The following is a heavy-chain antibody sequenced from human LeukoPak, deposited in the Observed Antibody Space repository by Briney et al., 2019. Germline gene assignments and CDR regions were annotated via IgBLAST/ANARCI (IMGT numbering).Heavy chain of an antibody. CDR2: INYSGNT. CDR1: GVSISSGGYY. V-gene: IGHV4-31*03. CDR3: ARDTAFVAFDI. J-gene: IGHJ3*02. Sequence: SETLSLTCTVSGVSISSGGYYWSWIRQHPGKGLEWIGHINYSGNTYYSPSLQSRGTISLDRSKNQFSLKLSSVTAADTAVYYCARDTAFVAFDIWGQGTMVTVSS. D-gene: IGHD5-18*01.